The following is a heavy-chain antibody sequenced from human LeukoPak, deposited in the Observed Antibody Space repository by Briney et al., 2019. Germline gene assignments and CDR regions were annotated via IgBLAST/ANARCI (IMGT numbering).Heavy chain of an antibody. J-gene: IGHJ5*02. Sequence: KTSETLSLTCTVSGGSLGSNIYYWGWIRQPPGKGLEWIGSIYHSGSTYYKPSLKSRVIISVDTSKNQFSLKLSSVTAADTAVYYCARGRITMTPWGQGTLVTVSS. D-gene: IGHD3-22*01. CDR1: GGSLGSNIYY. V-gene: IGHV4-39*07. CDR3: ARGRITMTP. CDR2: IYHSGST.